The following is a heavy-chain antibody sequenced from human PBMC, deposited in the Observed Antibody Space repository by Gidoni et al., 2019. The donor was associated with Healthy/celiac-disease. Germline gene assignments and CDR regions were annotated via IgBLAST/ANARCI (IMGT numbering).Heavy chain of an antibody. Sequence: QVQPVQSVAEVKKPRASVKVSCKASGYTFTSYDINWVRQATGQGLEWMGWMNPNSGNTGYAQKFQGRVTMTRNTSISTAYMELSSLRSEDTAVYYCASWSERAAKYYYYDGMDVWGQGTTVTVSS. V-gene: IGHV1-8*01. D-gene: IGHD2-15*01. CDR2: MNPNSGNT. J-gene: IGHJ6*02. CDR3: ASWSERAAKYYYYDGMDV. CDR1: GYTFTSYD.